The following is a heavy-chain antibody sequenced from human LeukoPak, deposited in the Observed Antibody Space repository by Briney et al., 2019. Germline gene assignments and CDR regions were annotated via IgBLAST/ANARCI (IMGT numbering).Heavy chain of an antibody. CDR2: IRYDGSNK. J-gene: IGHJ4*02. D-gene: IGHD4-17*01. Sequence: PPGGSLRLSCAASGFTFSSYGMHWVRQAPGKGLEWVAFIRYDGSNKYYADSVKGRFTTSRDNSKNTLYLQMNSLRAEDTAVYYCAKGPTPSTVYFDYWGQGTLVTVSS. V-gene: IGHV3-30*02. CDR1: GFTFSSYG. CDR3: AKGPTPSTVYFDY.